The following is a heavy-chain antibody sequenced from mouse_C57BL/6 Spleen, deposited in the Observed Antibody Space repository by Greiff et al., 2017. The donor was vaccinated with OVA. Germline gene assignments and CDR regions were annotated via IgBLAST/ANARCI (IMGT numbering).Heavy chain of an antibody. J-gene: IGHJ4*01. CDR3: SRVGYYDGAMYY. D-gene: IGHD2-3*01. CDR2: ISYDGSN. CDR1: GYSITSGYY. Sequence: EVKLQESGPGLVKPSQSLSLTCSVTGYSITSGYYWNWIRQSPGNKLEWMGYISYDGSNNYNPSLKNRISITRDTSKNQFFLKLNSVTTEDTATYYCSRVGYYDGAMYYWGQGTSVTVSS. V-gene: IGHV3-6*01.